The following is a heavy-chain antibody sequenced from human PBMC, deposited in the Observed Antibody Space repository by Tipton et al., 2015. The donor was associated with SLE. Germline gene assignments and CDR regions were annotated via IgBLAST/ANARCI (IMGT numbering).Heavy chain of an antibody. CDR1: GFPFEDFA. CDR3: VKFDILTAFDS. J-gene: IGHJ5*01. Sequence: SLRLSCSGSGFPFEDFAMHWVRQAPGKGLEWVSGISWNGNHIAYADSVKGRFSISRDNARKVLYLEMKSLRLEDTALYFCVKFDILTAFDSGGQGTLVTVSS. D-gene: IGHD3-9*01. CDR2: ISWNGNHI. V-gene: IGHV3-9*01.